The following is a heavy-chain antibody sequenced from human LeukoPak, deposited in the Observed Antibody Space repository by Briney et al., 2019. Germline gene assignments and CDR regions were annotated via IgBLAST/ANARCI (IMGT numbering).Heavy chain of an antibody. CDR2: IYYSGST. J-gene: IGHJ4*02. CDR1: GGSISSGGYY. Sequence: SQTLSFTCTVSGGSISSGGYYWSWIRQHPGKGLEWIGYIYYSGSTYYNPSLKSRVTISVDTSKNQFSLKLSSVTAADTAVYYCARGLSGSYPVYDYWGQGTLVTVSS. CDR3: ARGLSGSYPVYDY. V-gene: IGHV4-31*03. D-gene: IGHD3-10*01.